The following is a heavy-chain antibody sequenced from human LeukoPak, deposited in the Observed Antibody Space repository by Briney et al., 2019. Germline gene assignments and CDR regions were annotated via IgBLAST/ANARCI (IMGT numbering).Heavy chain of an antibody. V-gene: IGHV5-51*01. D-gene: IGHD5-18*01. CDR2: IYPGDSDT. CDR1: GYKLTNNW. J-gene: IGHJ5*02. CDR3: ARGVQLWLVHWFDP. Sequence: GESLKISCKISGYKLTNNWIGWVRQVPGKGLEWMGIIYPGDSDTRYSPSFQGQVTISADKSISTAYLQWSSLKASDTAMYYCARGVQLWLVHWFDPWGQGTLVTVSS.